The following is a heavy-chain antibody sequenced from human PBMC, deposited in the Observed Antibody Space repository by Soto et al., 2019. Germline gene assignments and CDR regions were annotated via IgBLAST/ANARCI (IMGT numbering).Heavy chain of an antibody. J-gene: IGHJ4*02. D-gene: IGHD1-26*01. CDR1: GFTFSSYG. CDR2: ISYDGSNK. CDR3: AKDFVLGATNYFDY. V-gene: IGHV3-30*18. Sequence: QVQLVESGGGVVQPGRSLRLSCAASGFTFSSYGMHWVRQDPGKGLEWVAVISYDGSNKYYADSVKGRFTISRDNSKNTLYLQMNSLRAEDTAVYYCAKDFVLGATNYFDYWGQGTLVTVSS.